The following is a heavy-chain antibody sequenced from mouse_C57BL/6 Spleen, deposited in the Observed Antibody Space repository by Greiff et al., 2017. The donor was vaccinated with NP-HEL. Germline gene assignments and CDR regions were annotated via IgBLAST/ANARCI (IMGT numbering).Heavy chain of an antibody. D-gene: IGHD1-1*01. Sequence: QVQLKQSGAELMKPGASVKLSCKATGYTFTGYWIEWVKQRPGHGLEWIGEILPGSGSTNYNEKFKGKATFTADTSSNTAYMQLSSLTTEHSAIYYCARVYYSGSSPYYYAMDYWGQGTSVTVSS. CDR2: ILPGSGST. CDR1: GYTFTGYW. V-gene: IGHV1-9*01. CDR3: ARVYYSGSSPYYYAMDY. J-gene: IGHJ4*01.